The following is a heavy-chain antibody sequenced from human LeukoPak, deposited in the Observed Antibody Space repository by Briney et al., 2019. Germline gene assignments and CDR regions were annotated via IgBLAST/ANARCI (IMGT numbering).Heavy chain of an antibody. CDR1: GYTFTSYG. CDR2: ISAYNGNT. Sequence: ASVKVSCKASGYTFTSYGISWVRQAPGQGLEWMGWISAYNGNTGYAQKFQGRVTMTRNTSISTAYMELSSLRSEDTAVYYCARDQGRFLEWLQSSLARYYYYYYGMDVWGQGTTVTVSS. D-gene: IGHD3-3*01. V-gene: IGHV1-8*02. CDR3: ARDQGRFLEWLQSSLARYYYYYYGMDV. J-gene: IGHJ6*02.